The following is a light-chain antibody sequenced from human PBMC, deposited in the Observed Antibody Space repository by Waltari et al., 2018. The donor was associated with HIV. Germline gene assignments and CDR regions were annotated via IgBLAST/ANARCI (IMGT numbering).Light chain of an antibody. J-gene: IGLJ3*02. Sequence: SYVLTQPPSVSVAPGKTARITCGGNNIGIKSVHWYQQKPGRAPVLVIYDDSDRPSGSPERFSGSNSGNTATLTISRVEAGDEADYYCQVWDSSSDLNWVFGGGTKLTVL. CDR2: DDS. V-gene: IGLV3-21*04. CDR1: NIGIKS. CDR3: QVWDSSSDLNWV.